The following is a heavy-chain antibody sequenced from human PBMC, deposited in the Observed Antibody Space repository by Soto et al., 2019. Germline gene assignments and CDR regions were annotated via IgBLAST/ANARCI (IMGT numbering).Heavy chain of an antibody. CDR3: ARDTFGSFDY. J-gene: IGHJ4*02. D-gene: IGHD3-16*01. CDR2: IWYDGSNK. Sequence: QVQLLESGGGVVQPGRSLRLSCAASGLTFSSYGMHWVRQAPGKGLEGVAVIWYDGSNKYYADSVKGRFTISRDNSKNTLYLQMNSLRAEDTAVYYCARDTFGSFDYWGQGALVTVSS. V-gene: IGHV3-33*01. CDR1: GLTFSSYG.